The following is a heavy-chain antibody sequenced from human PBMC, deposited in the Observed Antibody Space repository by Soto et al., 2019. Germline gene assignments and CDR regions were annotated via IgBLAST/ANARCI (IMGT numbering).Heavy chain of an antibody. CDR1: GFTFRSYA. V-gene: IGHV3-23*01. D-gene: IGHD3-10*01. J-gene: IGHJ4*02. Sequence: GSLRPSCAASGFTFRSYAMTWVRQAPGKGLEWVSAISGSGGSTYYADSVKGRFTISRDNSKNTLYLQMNSLRAEDTAVYYCAKDPSLWFGEFPALYFDYWGQGTLVTVSS. CDR3: AKDPSLWFGEFPALYFDY. CDR2: ISGSGGST.